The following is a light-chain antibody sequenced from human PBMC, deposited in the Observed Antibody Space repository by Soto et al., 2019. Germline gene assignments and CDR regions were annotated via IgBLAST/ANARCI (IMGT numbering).Light chain of an antibody. CDR1: QSVPRSY. V-gene: IGKV3D-20*02. CDR3: LQHKTYSWT. Sequence: EIVLTQSPGTLSLSPGERATLSCRASQSVPRSYLAWYQQKPGQAPRLLIYDASTRATGIPARFSGSGSGTEFTLTISSLQPDDFATYYCLQHKTYSWTFGHGTKVDI. CDR2: DAS. J-gene: IGKJ1*01.